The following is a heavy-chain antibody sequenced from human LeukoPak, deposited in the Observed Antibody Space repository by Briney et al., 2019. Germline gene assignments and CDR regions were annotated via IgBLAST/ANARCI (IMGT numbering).Heavy chain of an antibody. Sequence: ASVKVSCKASRYTFTSYDINWVREAAGQGLEWMGWMNPNTGRTGFAQKVQGRLTMTRDTSISTAYLELSSLRSEDTAIYYCARLSQTPDYYSNGGYYQLGFWGQGTPVTVSS. CDR2: MNPNTGRT. V-gene: IGHV1-8*01. D-gene: IGHD3-22*01. CDR1: RYTFTSYD. CDR3: ARLSQTPDYYSNGGYYQLGF. J-gene: IGHJ4*02.